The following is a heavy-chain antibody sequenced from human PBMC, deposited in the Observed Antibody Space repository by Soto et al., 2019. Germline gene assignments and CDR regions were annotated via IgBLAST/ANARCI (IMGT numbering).Heavy chain of an antibody. D-gene: IGHD1-26*01. J-gene: IGHJ4*02. CDR1: GGTFSSYA. CDR2: IIPIFGTA. CDR3: GREGGVGATTGWD. Sequence: QVQLVQSGAEVKKPGSSVKVSCKASGGTFSSYAISWVRQAPGQGLEWMGGIIPIFGTANYAQKFQGRVTITGDIPPSTAYMELSSLRSGDRAVYFGGREGGVGATTGWDWGQGTLVTVSS. V-gene: IGHV1-69*06.